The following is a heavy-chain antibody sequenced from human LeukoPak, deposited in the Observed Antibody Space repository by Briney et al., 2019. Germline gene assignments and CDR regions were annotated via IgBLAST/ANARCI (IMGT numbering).Heavy chain of an antibody. J-gene: IGHJ4*02. CDR3: ARHSADYGNYDLPHY. D-gene: IGHD4-11*01. V-gene: IGHV5-10-1*01. Sequence: HGESLKISCKASGYSFTNYWISWVRQMPGKGPEWMGRIDPSDSHTDYSPSLQGHVTFSTDKSTTTAYLQWSSLKASDTAIYYCARHSADYGNYDLPHYWGQGTLVTVSS. CDR2: IDPSDSHT. CDR1: GYSFTNYW.